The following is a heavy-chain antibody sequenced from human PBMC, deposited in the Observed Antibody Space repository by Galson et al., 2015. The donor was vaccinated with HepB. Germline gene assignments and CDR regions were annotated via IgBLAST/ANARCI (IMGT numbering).Heavy chain of an antibody. CDR1: GFTFSSYA. CDR3: VKDTTMVRGVPDY. D-gene: IGHD3-10*01. J-gene: IGHJ4*02. CDR2: ISSNGGST. Sequence: SLRLSCAASGFTFSSYAMHWVRQAPGKGLEYVSAISSNGGSTYYADSVKGRFTLSRDNSKNTLYLQMSSLRAEDTAVYYCVKDTTMVRGVPDYWGQGTLVTVSS. V-gene: IGHV3-64D*06.